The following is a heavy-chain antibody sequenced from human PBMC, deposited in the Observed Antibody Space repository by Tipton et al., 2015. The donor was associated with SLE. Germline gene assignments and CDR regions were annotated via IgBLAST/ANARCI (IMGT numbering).Heavy chain of an antibody. CDR3: ARDSGIRTVDY. D-gene: IGHD1-14*01. CDR2: IKPDGREE. V-gene: IGHV3-7*01. Sequence: SLRLSCAASGFSFSSYWMSWVRQAPGKEPEWVANIKPDGREEYYVDSVKGRFTISRDNAKNSLYLQMNSLRAEDTAVYYCARDSGIRTVDYWGQGTLVSASS. CDR1: GFSFSSYW. J-gene: IGHJ4*02.